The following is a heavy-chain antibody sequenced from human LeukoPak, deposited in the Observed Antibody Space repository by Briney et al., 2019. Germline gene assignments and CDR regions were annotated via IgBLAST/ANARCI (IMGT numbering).Heavy chain of an antibody. CDR2: IIPIFGTA. V-gene: IGHV1-69*05. J-gene: IGHJ4*02. Sequence: SVKVSCKASGCTFSSYAISWVRQAPGQGLEWMGGIIPIFGTANYAQKFQGRVTITTDESPCTAYLELSSLRSEDTAVYYCARLAPRIVGAWVDFWGQGTLVTVSS. CDR3: ARLAPRIVGAWVDF. D-gene: IGHD1-26*01. CDR1: GCTFSSYA.